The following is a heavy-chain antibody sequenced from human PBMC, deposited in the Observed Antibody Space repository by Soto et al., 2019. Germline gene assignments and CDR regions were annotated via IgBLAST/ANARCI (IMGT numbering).Heavy chain of an antibody. CDR1: GGTFSSYA. CDR3: AREGYGYTHYYYYYGMDV. J-gene: IGHJ6*02. Sequence: GXSVKVSCKASGGTFSSYAISWVRQAPVQGLEWMGGIIPIFGTANYAQKFQGRVTITADKSTSTAYMELSSLRSEDTAVYYCAREGYGYTHYYYYYGMDVWGQGTTVTVSS. CDR2: IIPIFGTA. D-gene: IGHD5-18*01. V-gene: IGHV1-69*06.